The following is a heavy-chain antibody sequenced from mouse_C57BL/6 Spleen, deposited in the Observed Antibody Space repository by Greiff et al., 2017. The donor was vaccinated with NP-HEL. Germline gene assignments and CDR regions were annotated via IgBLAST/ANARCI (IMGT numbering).Heavy chain of an antibody. CDR3: ARRAYYSNYGVMDY. V-gene: IGHV5-16*01. J-gene: IGHJ4*01. D-gene: IGHD2-5*01. CDR1: GFTFSDYY. CDR2: INYDGSST. Sequence: EVKLVESEGGLVQPGSSMKLSCTASGFTFSDYYMAWVRQVPEKGLEWVANINYDGSSTYYLDSLKSRFIISRDNAKNILYLQMSSLKSEDTATYYCARRAYYSNYGVMDYWGQGTSVTVSS.